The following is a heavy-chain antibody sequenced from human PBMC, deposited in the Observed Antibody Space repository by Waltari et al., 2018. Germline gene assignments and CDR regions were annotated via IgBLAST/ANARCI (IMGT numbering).Heavy chain of an antibody. D-gene: IGHD7-27*01. CDR1: GGTFSSYA. CDR3: ARASPTPELGTDY. Sequence: QVQLVQSGAEVKKPGSSVKVSCKASGGTFSSYAISWVRQAPGQGLEWMGRINPNSGGTNYAQKFQGRVTMTRDTSISTAYMELSRLRSDDTAVYYCARASPTPELGTDYWGQGTLVTVSS. J-gene: IGHJ4*02. CDR2: INPNSGGT. V-gene: IGHV1-2*06.